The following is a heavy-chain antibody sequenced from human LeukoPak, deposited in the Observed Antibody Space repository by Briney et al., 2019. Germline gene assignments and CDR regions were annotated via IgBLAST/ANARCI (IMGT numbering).Heavy chain of an antibody. CDR2: IWFDRSNI. J-gene: IGHJ4*02. V-gene: IGHV3-33*01. Sequence: PGRSLRLSCVASGFTFSNYGMNWVRQAPGKGLEWVAIIWFDRSNIDYADSVKGRFTISRDNSKNTLFLQMNSLRAEDTAVYYCSRDHGDYSFDYWGQGTPVTVSS. CDR1: GFTFSNYG. D-gene: IGHD4-17*01. CDR3: SRDHGDYSFDY.